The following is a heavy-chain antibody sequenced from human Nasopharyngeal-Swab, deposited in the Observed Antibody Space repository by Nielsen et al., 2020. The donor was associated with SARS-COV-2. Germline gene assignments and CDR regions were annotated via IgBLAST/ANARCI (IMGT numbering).Heavy chain of an antibody. J-gene: IGHJ6*02. Sequence: ASVKVSCKASGYTFTSYAMHWVRQAPGQRLEWMGWINAGNGNTKYSQKFQGRVTITRNTSASTAYMELSSLRSEDTAVYYCARPLVPAARHYYYYGMDVWGQGTTVTVSS. V-gene: IGHV1-3*01. D-gene: IGHD2-2*01. CDR1: GYTFTSYA. CDR2: INAGNGNT. CDR3: ARPLVPAARHYYYYGMDV.